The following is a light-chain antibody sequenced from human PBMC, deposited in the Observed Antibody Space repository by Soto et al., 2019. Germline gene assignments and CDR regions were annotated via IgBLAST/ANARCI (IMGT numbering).Light chain of an antibody. J-gene: IGLJ1*01. Sequence: QSALTQPASVSGSPGQSITISCTGTSSDVGGFDFVSWFQRRPGKAPRLIIYEVTNRPSGISDRFSGSKSGNTASLTISGLQAEDEGDYFCSSYIKTTTLYVFGSGNKLTVL. V-gene: IGLV2-14*01. CDR2: EVT. CDR3: SSYIKTTTLYV. CDR1: SSDVGGFDF.